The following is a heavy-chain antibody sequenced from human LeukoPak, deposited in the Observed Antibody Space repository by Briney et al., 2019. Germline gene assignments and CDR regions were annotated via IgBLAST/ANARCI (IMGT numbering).Heavy chain of an antibody. V-gene: IGHV3-30-3*01. CDR3: ARDSTPYDFWSGYYVGGWFDP. J-gene: IGHJ5*02. CDR1: GFTFSSYA. Sequence: GGSLRLSCAASGFTFSSYAMHWVRQAPGKGLERVAVISYDGSNKYYADSVKGRFTISRDNSKNTLYLQMNSLRAEDTAVYYCARDSTPYDFWSGYYVGGWFDPWGQGTLVTVSS. CDR2: ISYDGSNK. D-gene: IGHD3-3*01.